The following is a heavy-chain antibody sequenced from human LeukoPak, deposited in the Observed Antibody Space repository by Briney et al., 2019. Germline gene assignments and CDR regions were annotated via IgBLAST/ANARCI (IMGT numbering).Heavy chain of an antibody. CDR1: GGSISSYY. CDR2: IYYIGST. D-gene: IGHD6-13*01. J-gene: IGHJ4*02. Sequence: SETLSLTCTVSGGSISSYYWSWIRQPPGKGLEWIGYIYYIGSTNYNPSLKSRVTISVDTSKNQFSLKLSSVTAADTAVYYCARAVRPLSYSSSWYYDYWGQGTLVTVSS. V-gene: IGHV4-59*01. CDR3: ARAVRPLSYSSSWYYDY.